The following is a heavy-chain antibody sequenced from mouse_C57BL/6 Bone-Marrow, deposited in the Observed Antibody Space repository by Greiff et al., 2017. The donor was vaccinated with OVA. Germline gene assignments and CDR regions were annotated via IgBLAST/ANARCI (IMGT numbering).Heavy chain of an antibody. CDR1: GFNIKNTY. CDR3: ASDRNYGGYYFDY. D-gene: IGHD1-1*02. CDR2: IDPANGNT. J-gene: IGHJ2*01. Sequence: EVQRVESVAELVKPGASVKLSCTASGFNIKNTYMHWVKQRPEQGLEWIGRIDPANGNTKYAPKFPGKATIPADTSSNTAYLQLSSLTSEDTAIYYGASDRNYGGYYFDYWGQGTTLTVSS. V-gene: IGHV14-3*01.